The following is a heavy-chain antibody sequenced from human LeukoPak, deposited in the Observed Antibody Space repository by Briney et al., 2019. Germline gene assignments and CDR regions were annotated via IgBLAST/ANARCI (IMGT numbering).Heavy chain of an antibody. CDR2: ISSSSSYI. Sequence: GGSLRLSCAASGFTFSSYSMNWVRQAPGKGLEWVSSISSSSSYIYYADSVKGRFTISRDNAKNSLYLQMNSLRAEDTAVYYCAKVSLGYSSGWYDYWGQGTLVTVSS. V-gene: IGHV3-21*04. CDR1: GFTFSSYS. J-gene: IGHJ4*02. CDR3: AKVSLGYSSGWYDY. D-gene: IGHD6-19*01.